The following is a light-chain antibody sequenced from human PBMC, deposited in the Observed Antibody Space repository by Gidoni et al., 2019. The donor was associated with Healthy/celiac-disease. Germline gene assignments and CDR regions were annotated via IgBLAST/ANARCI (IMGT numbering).Light chain of an antibody. J-gene: IGKJ4*01. CDR1: QYIGSS. CDR3: QQLYISPPT. CDR2: AAA. Sequence: DVQLTQSPSFLSASVGARVTITCLARQYIGSSLAWYQRKSGAAPKFLIYAAATLQSGVPSRFSGSGSWTEFTLTISSLQSEDFATYYCQQLYISPPTFGGGTKVEIK. V-gene: IGKV1-9*01.